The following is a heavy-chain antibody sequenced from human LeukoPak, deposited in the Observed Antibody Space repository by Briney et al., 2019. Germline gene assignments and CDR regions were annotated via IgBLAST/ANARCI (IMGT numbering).Heavy chain of an antibody. CDR3: ARTPEDRYDFWSGPSPNYFDY. CDR2: ISSSSSTI. J-gene: IGHJ4*02. Sequence: PGGSLRLSCAASGLTISSYSMNWVRQAPGKGLQWVSYISSSSSTIYYADSVKGRFTISRDNAKNSLYLQMNSLRAEDTAVYYCARTPEDRYDFWSGPSPNYFDYWGQGTLVTVSS. V-gene: IGHV3-48*04. CDR1: GLTISSYS. D-gene: IGHD3-3*01.